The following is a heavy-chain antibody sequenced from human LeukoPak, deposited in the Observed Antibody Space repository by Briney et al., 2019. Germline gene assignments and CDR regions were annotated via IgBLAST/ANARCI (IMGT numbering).Heavy chain of an antibody. CDR2: INSNGGSP. CDR3: VKGVVVAASVWEYFQH. J-gene: IGHJ1*01. CDR1: GFTFSNYA. D-gene: IGHD2-15*01. V-gene: IGHV3-64D*06. Sequence: GRTLRLSCSASGFTFSNYAMHWVREAPGKGQEYVSIINSNGGSPSYTDSVKGRLSNYRSKAKNALYLQVSSLCAEDTAGYYCVKGVVVAASVWEYFQHGGEGPLVTVSS.